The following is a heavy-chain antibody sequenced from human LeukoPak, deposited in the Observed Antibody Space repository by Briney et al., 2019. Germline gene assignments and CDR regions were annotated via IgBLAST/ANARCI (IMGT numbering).Heavy chain of an antibody. CDR2: IYTSGST. CDR1: GGSISSGSYY. Sequence: SETLSLTCTVSGGSISSGSYYWSWIRQPAGKGLEWIGRIYTSGSTNYNPSLKSRVTISVDTSKNQFSLKLSSVTAADTAVYYCARARGYYGSGAHWAFDYWGQGTLVTVSS. CDR3: ARARGYYGSGAHWAFDY. V-gene: IGHV4-61*02. J-gene: IGHJ4*02. D-gene: IGHD3-10*01.